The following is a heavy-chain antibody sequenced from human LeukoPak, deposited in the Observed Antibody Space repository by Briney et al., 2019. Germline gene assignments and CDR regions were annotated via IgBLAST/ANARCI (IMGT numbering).Heavy chain of an antibody. J-gene: IGHJ6*02. D-gene: IGHD2/OR15-2a*01. CDR3: AKDSPSTYYYYGMDV. CDR1: GFTFSSYG. V-gene: IGHV3-30*18. Sequence: GGSLRLSCAASGFTFSSYGMHWVRQASGKGLGWVAVISYDGSNKYYADSVKGRFTISRDNSKNTLYLQMNSLRAEDTAVYYCAKDSPSTYYYYGMDVWGQGTTVTVSS. CDR2: ISYDGSNK.